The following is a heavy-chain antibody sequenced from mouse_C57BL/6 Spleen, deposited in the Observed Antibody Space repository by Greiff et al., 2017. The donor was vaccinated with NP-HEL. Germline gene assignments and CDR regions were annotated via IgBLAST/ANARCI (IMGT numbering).Heavy chain of an antibody. D-gene: IGHD2-1*01. CDR2: IDPSDSYT. V-gene: IGHV1-50*01. Sequence: QVQLQQPGAELVKPGASVKLSCKASGYTFTSYWMQWVKQRPGQGLEWIGEIDPSDSYTNYNQKFKGQATLTVDTSSSTAYMQLSSLTSEDSAVYYCARSGFYYGNSAWFAYWGQGTLVTVSA. CDR3: ARSGFYYGNSAWFAY. J-gene: IGHJ3*01. CDR1: GYTFTSYW.